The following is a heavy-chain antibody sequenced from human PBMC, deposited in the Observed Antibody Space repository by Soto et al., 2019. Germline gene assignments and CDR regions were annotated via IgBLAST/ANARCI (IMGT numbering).Heavy chain of an antibody. D-gene: IGHD2-15*01. Sequence: PGGSLRLSCTVSGLTFSNYWMTWVRQTPGEGLEWVANIKQDGSEMSYVGSVKGRFTISRDNAKSSLYLQMNTLRAEDTAIYYCARERGSKSMDAWGQGTTVTVSS. V-gene: IGHV3-7*03. CDR2: IKQDGSEM. CDR1: GLTFSNYW. J-gene: IGHJ6*02. CDR3: ARERGSKSMDA.